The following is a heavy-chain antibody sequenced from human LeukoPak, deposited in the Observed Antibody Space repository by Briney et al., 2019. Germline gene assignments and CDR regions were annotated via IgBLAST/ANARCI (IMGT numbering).Heavy chain of an antibody. J-gene: IGHJ4*02. CDR3: ARDMSYYDSTSDY. D-gene: IGHD3-22*01. CDR2: IYSGGST. V-gene: IGHV3-66*01. CDR1: GFSVTNNY. Sequence: GGSLRLSCAVSGFSVTNNYMSWIRQAPGKGLEWVSVIYSGGSTYYADSVKGRFTISRDNSKNTLYLQMNSLRAEDTAVYYCARDMSYYDSTSDYWGQGSLVTVSS.